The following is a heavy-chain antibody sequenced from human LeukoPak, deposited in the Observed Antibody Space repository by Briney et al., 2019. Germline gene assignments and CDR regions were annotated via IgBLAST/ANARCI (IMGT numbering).Heavy chain of an antibody. CDR2: INPSGGST. CDR3: ARDNSLTLDPLAYYYMDV. Sequence: ASVKVSCKASGYTFTSYYMHWVRQAPGQGLEWMGIINPSGGSTSYAQKFQGRVTMTRDMSTSTVYMELSSLRSEDTAVYYCARDNSLTLDPLAYYYMDVWGKGTTVTVSS. D-gene: IGHD3-9*01. J-gene: IGHJ6*03. V-gene: IGHV1-46*01. CDR1: GYTFTSYY.